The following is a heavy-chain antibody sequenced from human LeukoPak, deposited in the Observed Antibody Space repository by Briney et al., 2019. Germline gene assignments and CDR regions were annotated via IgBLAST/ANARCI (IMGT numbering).Heavy chain of an antibody. Sequence: GGSLRLSCAASGFTFSSYAMSWVRQAPGKGLEWVSAISGSGGSTYYADSVKGRFTISRDNSKNTLYLQMNSLRAEDTAVYYCAKDLSWGGVRDYYMDVWGKGTSVTVSS. V-gene: IGHV3-23*01. CDR2: ISGSGGST. CDR3: AKDLSWGGVRDYYMDV. CDR1: GFTFSSYA. D-gene: IGHD3-10*01. J-gene: IGHJ6*03.